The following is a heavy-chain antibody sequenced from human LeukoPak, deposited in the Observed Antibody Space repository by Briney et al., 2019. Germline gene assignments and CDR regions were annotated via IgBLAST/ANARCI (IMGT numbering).Heavy chain of an antibody. V-gene: IGHV4-61*02. J-gene: IGHJ1*01. Sequence: SETLSLTCTVSGGSISSGTYFWSWIRQPAGKGLEWIGRIYTSGSTNYNPSLKSRVIMSVDTSRNQFSLRLSSVTAADTAVYYCASEVPASIDYFQHWGQGTLVTVSS. CDR3: ASEVPASIDYFQH. CDR2: IYTSGST. CDR1: GGSISSGTYF. D-gene: IGHD2-2*02.